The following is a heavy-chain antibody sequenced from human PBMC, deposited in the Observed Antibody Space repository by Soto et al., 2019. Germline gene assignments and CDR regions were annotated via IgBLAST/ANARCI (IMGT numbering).Heavy chain of an antibody. V-gene: IGHV3-48*03. CDR3: ARDQEVHDSRGHKIRAMDV. CDR1: AFPFSRYE. Sequence: LXLACAASAFPFSRYEMNWVRQAPVKGLEWISYISESGTSMYYADAVKGRFAISRDNAQNSLYLQMNSLRIEDTAVYYCARDQEVHDSRGHKIRAMDVWGQGTAVTVSS. D-gene: IGHD6-19*01. CDR2: ISESGTSM. J-gene: IGHJ6*02.